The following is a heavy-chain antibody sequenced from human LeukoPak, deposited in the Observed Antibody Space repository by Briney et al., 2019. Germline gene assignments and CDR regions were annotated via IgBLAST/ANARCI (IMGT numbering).Heavy chain of an antibody. D-gene: IGHD2-15*01. Sequence: GGALRLSCAASGFTFSNYAMHWVRQAPGKGVEWVAVISYDENNEYYEDSVKGRFTISRDTSKNTLYLKMNSLRTENTAVYYCARRVVATGRNYYYGMDVWGQGTTVTVSS. CDR2: ISYDENNE. J-gene: IGHJ6*02. V-gene: IGHV3-30*04. CDR1: GFTFSNYA. CDR3: ARRVVATGRNYYYGMDV.